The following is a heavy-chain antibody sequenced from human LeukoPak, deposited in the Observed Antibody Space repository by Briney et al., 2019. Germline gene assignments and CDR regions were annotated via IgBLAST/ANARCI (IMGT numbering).Heavy chain of an antibody. Sequence: PGGSLRLSCAASGFTFSSYGMYWVRQAPGKGLEWVAFIRYDGSNKYYADSVKGRFTVSRDSSKNTLYLQMKSLRAEDTAVYYCAKGGGYEAQYYYYYLDVWGKGTTVTISS. CDR1: GFTFSSYG. J-gene: IGHJ6*03. D-gene: IGHD5-12*01. CDR3: AKGGGYEAQYYYYYLDV. V-gene: IGHV3-30*02. CDR2: IRYDGSNK.